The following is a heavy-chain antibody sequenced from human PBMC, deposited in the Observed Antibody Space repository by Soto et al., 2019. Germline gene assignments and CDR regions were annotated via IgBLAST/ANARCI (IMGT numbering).Heavy chain of an antibody. CDR3: AKDGVGATAFDY. V-gene: IGHV3-30*18. CDR2: ISYDGSNK. D-gene: IGHD1-26*01. Sequence: PGGSLRLSCAASGFTFSSYGMHWVRQAPGKGLEWVAVISYDGSNKYYADSVKGRFTISRDNSKNTLYLQMNSLRAEDTAVYYCAKDGVGATAFDYWGQGTLATVSS. CDR1: GFTFSSYG. J-gene: IGHJ4*02.